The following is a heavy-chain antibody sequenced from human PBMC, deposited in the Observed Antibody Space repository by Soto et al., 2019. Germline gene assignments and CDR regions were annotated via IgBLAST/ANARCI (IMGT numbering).Heavy chain of an antibody. CDR3: ASGRSSSWYCPC. V-gene: IGHV4-61*01. J-gene: IGHJ4*02. CDR1: GGSVSSGSYY. CDR2: IYYSGST. Sequence: SETLSLTCTVSGGSVSSGSYYWSWIRQPPGKGLEWIGYIYYSGSTNYNTSLKNRVNISVDTSKNQISLKLSSVTAADTAVYYCASGRSSSWYCPCWGQGTLVTVSS. D-gene: IGHD6-13*01.